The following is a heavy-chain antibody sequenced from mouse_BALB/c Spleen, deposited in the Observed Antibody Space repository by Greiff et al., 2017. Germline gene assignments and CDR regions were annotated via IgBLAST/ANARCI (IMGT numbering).Heavy chain of an antibody. CDR3: ARSGYDYDEKAWFAY. V-gene: IGHV3-8*02. D-gene: IGHD2-4*01. CDR1: GDSITSGY. Sequence: EGKLMESGPSLVKPSQTLSLTCSVTGDSITSGYWNWIRKFPGNKLEYMGYISYSGSTYYNPSLKSRISITRDTSKNQYYLQLNSVTTEDTATYYCARSGYDYDEKAWFAYWGQGTLVTVSA. CDR2: ISYSGST. J-gene: IGHJ3*01.